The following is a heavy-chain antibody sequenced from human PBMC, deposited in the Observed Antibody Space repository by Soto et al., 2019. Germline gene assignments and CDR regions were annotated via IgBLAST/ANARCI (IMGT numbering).Heavy chain of an antibody. CDR3: ARLLQSWFDP. D-gene: IGHD4-4*01. CDR1: GGSISSSSYY. V-gene: IGHV4-39*01. J-gene: IGHJ5*02. Sequence: SETLSLTCTVSGGSISSSSYYWVWIRQPPGKGLEWIGSIYYSGSTYYNPSLKSRVTISVDTSKNQFSLKLSSVTAADTAVYYCARLLQSWFDPWGQGTLVTVSS. CDR2: IYYSGST.